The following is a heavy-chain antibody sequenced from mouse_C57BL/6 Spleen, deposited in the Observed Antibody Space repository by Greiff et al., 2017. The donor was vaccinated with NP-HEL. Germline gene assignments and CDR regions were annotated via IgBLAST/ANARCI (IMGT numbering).Heavy chain of an antibody. Sequence: EVQLVESGGGLVQPKGSLKLSCAASGFSFNTYAMNWVRQAPGKGLEWVARIRSKSNNYATYYADSVKDRFTISRDDSESMLYLQMNNLKTEDTAMYYCVRHESRYYGSSWFAYWGQGTLVTVSA. J-gene: IGHJ3*01. V-gene: IGHV10-1*01. D-gene: IGHD1-1*01. CDR1: GFSFNTYA. CDR3: VRHESRYYGSSWFAY. CDR2: IRSKSNNYAT.